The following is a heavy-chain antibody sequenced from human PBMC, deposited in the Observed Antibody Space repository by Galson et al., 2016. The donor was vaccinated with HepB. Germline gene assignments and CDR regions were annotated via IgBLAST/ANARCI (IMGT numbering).Heavy chain of an antibody. J-gene: IGHJ4*02. CDR1: GFTFSNVW. CDR2: IRSKTAGGTT. D-gene: IGHD2-2*01. CDR3: ATEVFGMPFNSDY. Sequence: SLRLSCAASGFTFSNVWMNWVRQAPGKGLEWVGRIRSKTAGGTTDYAAPVKGRFTVSRDDSKNTLFLQMSSLETDDTAVYYCATEVFGMPFNSDYWGQGTVVTASS. V-gene: IGHV3-15*01.